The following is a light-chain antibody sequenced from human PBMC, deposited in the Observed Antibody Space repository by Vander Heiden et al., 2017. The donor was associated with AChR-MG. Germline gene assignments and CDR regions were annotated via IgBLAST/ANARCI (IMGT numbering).Light chain of an antibody. CDR3: QSADSSGTVV. CDR2: KDS. CDR1: ALPKQY. J-gene: IGLJ2*01. Sequence: SYELPQPPSVSVSPGPTARITCSGDALPKQYAYWYQQKPGQAPVLVIYKDSERPSGIPARFSGSSSGTTVTLTISGVQAEDEADYYCQSADSSGTVVFGGGTKLTV. V-gene: IGLV3-25*03.